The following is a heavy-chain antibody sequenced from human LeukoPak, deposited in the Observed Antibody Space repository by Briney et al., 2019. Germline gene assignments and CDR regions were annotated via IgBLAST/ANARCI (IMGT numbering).Heavy chain of an antibody. Sequence: PGGSLRLSCAASGFAVRSNYMSWVRQAPGKGLEWVSVINSDGSTYYADSVKGRFTISRDNSKNTLYLQMNSLRVEDTAVYYCARAPYSSSWFDYWGQGILVTVSS. CDR1: GFAVRSNY. D-gene: IGHD6-13*01. V-gene: IGHV3-53*01. J-gene: IGHJ4*02. CDR3: ARAPYSSSWFDY. CDR2: INSDGST.